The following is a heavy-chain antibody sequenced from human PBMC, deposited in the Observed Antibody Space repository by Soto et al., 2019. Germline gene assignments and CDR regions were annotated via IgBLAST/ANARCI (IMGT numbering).Heavy chain of an antibody. CDR2: IYWNDDK. CDR3: AHSGGAARPLYYFDY. Sequence: QITLKESGPTLVKPTQTLTLTCTFSGFSLSTSGVGVGWIRQPRGKTLEWLALIYWNDDKRYSPSLKSRLTITKDTSKNQVVLTMTNMDPVDTATYYCAHSGGAARPLYYFDYWGQGTLVTVSS. CDR1: GFSLSTSGVG. V-gene: IGHV2-5*01. J-gene: IGHJ4*02. D-gene: IGHD6-6*01.